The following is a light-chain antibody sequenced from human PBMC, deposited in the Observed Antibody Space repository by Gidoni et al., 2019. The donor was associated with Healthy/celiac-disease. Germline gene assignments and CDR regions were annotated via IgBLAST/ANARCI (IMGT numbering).Light chain of an antibody. Sequence: EIVLKQSPATQSLSPGERATLSCRASQNVSSSYLAWYQQKPGQAPRLLIYGASSRATGIPDRFSGSGSGTDFTLTISRLEPEDFAVYYCQQYGSSFLTFGGGTKVEIK. CDR1: QNVSSSY. V-gene: IGKV3-20*01. J-gene: IGKJ4*01. CDR2: GAS. CDR3: QQYGSSFLT.